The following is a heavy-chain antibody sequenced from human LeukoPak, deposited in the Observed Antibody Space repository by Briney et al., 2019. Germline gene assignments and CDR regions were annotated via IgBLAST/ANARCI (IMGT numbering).Heavy chain of an antibody. D-gene: IGHD3-9*01. CDR3: ARLRYFDWLQAYYYYYGMDV. Sequence: GGSLRLSCAASGFTFSSYAMSWVRQAPGKGLEWVSSISSSSSYIYYADSVKGRFTISRDNAKNSLYLQMNSLRAEDTAVYYCARLRYFDWLQAYYYYYGMDVWGQGTTVTVSS. CDR1: GFTFSSYA. V-gene: IGHV3-21*01. J-gene: IGHJ6*02. CDR2: ISSSSSYI.